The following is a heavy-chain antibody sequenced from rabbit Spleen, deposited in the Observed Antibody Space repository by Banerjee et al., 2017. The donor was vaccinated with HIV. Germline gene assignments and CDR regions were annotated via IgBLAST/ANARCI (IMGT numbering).Heavy chain of an antibody. CDR2: IYRGSSGST. CDR3: ARDAGSYPYIDVYFSL. Sequence: QSLQESGGGLVKPGASLTLPCTGSGFSFSSSYWMCWVRQAPGKGLEWIACIYRGSSGSTYYASWAKGRFTISKTSSTTVTLQMTSLTAADTATYFCARDAGSYPYIDVYFSLWGPGTLVTVS. CDR1: GFSFSSSYW. V-gene: IGHV1S40*01. J-gene: IGHJ4*01. D-gene: IGHD4-2*01.